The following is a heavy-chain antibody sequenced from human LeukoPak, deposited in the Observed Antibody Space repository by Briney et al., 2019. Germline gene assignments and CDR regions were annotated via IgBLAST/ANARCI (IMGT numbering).Heavy chain of an antibody. J-gene: IGHJ4*02. D-gene: IGHD6-19*01. CDR3: AREGQWLVYHFDY. V-gene: IGHV3-7*01. Sequence: GGSLRLSCAASGFTFRNYWMTWVRQAPGKGLEWVANIKQDGSEKYYVDSVKGRFTISRDNAKNSLYLQMNSLRAEDTAVYYCAREGQWLVYHFDYWGQGTLVTVSS. CDR2: IKQDGSEK. CDR1: GFTFRNYW.